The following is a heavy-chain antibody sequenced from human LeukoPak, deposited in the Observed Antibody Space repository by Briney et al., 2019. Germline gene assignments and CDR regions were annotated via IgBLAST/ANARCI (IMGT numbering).Heavy chain of an antibody. CDR1: GGSFSGYY. Sequence: SETLSLTCAVYGGSFSGYYWSWIRQPPGKGLEWIGEINHSGSTNYNPSLKSRVTISVDTSKNQFSLKLRSVTAADTAVYYCARGIAARPRGMDVWGKGTTVTVSS. CDR3: ARGIAARPRGMDV. D-gene: IGHD6-13*01. CDR2: INHSGST. J-gene: IGHJ6*04. V-gene: IGHV4-34*01.